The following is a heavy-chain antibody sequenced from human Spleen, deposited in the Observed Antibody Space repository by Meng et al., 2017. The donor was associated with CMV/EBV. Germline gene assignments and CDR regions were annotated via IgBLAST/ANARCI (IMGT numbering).Heavy chain of an antibody. CDR2: IYYSGST. CDR3: ARDRGDYTSNWFDP. V-gene: IGHV4-39*07. CDR1: GGSISSSSYF. D-gene: IGHD4-17*01. Sequence: SETLSLTCTVSGGSISSSSYFWSWIRQPPGKGLEWIGSIYYSGSTYSNPSLTSRVTISVDTSQFSLNLRSVTAADTAIYYCARDRGDYTSNWFDPWGQGILVTVSS. J-gene: IGHJ5*02.